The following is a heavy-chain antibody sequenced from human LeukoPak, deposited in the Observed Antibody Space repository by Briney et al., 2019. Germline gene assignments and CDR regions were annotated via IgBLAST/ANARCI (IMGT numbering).Heavy chain of an antibody. V-gene: IGHV4-59*01. J-gene: IGHJ6*03. Sequence: PSETLSLTCTVSGGSISSYYWSWIRQPPGKGLVWLGYIHYSGSTNYSPSLKSRVTISVDTSKNQSSLNLTSVTAADSAVYYCARVSWFPGTSYYYMDVWGKGTTVTVSS. D-gene: IGHD1-1*01. CDR1: GGSISSYY. CDR3: ARVSWFPGTSYYYMDV. CDR2: IHYSGST.